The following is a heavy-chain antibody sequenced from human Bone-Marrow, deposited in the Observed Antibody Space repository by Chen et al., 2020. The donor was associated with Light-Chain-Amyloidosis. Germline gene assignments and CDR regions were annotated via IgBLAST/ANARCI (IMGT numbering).Heavy chain of an antibody. CDR1: GDTFNTLS. CDR3: ARSDYFDLSGYLRWRPPLDH. V-gene: IGHV1-69*01. J-gene: IGHJ4*02. D-gene: IGHD3-22*01. CDR2: IIPVSGAA. Sequence: QVQVVQSGAEVKKPGSSVKVSCKASGDTFNTLSFNWVRQAPGQGLEWMGAIIPVSGAANYAQKFQGRVTITADELTSTTYMELSSLRSEDAAVYYCARSDYFDLSGYLRWRPPLDHWGQGALVTVSS.